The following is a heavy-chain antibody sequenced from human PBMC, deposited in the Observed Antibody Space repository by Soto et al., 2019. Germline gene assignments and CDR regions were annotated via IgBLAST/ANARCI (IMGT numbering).Heavy chain of an antibody. CDR2: ISSSGSTT. V-gene: IGHV3-48*03. J-gene: IGHJ4*02. CDR1: GFTFSSYE. Sequence: PGGSLRLSCEVSGFTFSSYEMSWVRQAPGKGPECIAYISSSGSTTDHADSVKGRFAVSRDNAKNSLYLEMNSLRVEDSGIYYCAREENYYESSGYAGRYFDYWGQGALVTVSS. D-gene: IGHD3-22*01. CDR3: AREENYYESSGYAGRYFDY.